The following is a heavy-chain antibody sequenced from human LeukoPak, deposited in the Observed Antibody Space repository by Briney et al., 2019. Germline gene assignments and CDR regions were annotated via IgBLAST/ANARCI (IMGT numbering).Heavy chain of an antibody. CDR2: INPSGST. J-gene: IGHJ3*02. V-gene: IGHV4-34*01. CDR1: GGSFSGYY. D-gene: IGHD3-16*01. CDR3: ARQAITFGGVMSKRVRRAFDI. Sequence: SETLSLTCAVYGGSFSGYYWSWIRQPPGKGLEWIGEINPSGSTNYNPSLKSRVTISVDTSKNQFSLKLSSVTAADTAVYYCARQAITFGGVMSKRVRRAFDIWGQGTMVTVSS.